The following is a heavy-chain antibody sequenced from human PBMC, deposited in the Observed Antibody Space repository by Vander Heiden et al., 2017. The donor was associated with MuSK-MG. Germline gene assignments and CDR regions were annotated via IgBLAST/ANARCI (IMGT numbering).Heavy chain of an antibody. CDR2: ISGSSNYI. CDR3: ARVSGSKVRVYNYYGMDV. V-gene: IGHV3-21*04. Sequence: EMQLVESGGGLVKPGGSLRLSCAASGFTFSTYGMNWVRQAPGKGLEWVSSISGSSNYIDYADSLKGRFTISRDNAKNSLFLQMNSRRADHTPLYYCARVSGSKVRVYNYYGMDVWGQGTPVTVSS. D-gene: IGHD2-15*01. J-gene: IGHJ6*01. CDR1: GFTFSTYG.